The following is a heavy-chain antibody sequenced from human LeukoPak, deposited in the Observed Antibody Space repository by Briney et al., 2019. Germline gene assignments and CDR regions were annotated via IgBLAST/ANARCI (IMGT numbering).Heavy chain of an antibody. Sequence: PGGSLRLSCSASGFTFSSYAMHWVRQAPGKGLEYVSAINSNGGSTYYADSVKGRFTISRDNSKNTLHLQTSSLRAEDTAAYYCVKDGSLTMIVWGQGTLVTVSS. J-gene: IGHJ4*02. CDR2: INSNGGST. V-gene: IGHV3-64D*06. CDR1: GFTFSSYA. D-gene: IGHD3-22*01. CDR3: VKDGSLTMIV.